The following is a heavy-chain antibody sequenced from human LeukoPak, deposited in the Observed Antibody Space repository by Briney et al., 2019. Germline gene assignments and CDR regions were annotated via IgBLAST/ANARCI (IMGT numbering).Heavy chain of an antibody. V-gene: IGHV3-21*01. CDR3: ARELYSGSQAIDY. Sequence: GGSLRLSCAASGFTFSSYNMNWVRQAPGKGLEWVSSISSSSSYIYYADSVKGRFTISRDNAKNSLYLQMNSLRAEDTAVYYCARELYSGSQAIDYWGQGTLATVSS. CDR2: ISSSSSYI. CDR1: GFTFSSYN. J-gene: IGHJ4*02. D-gene: IGHD1-26*01.